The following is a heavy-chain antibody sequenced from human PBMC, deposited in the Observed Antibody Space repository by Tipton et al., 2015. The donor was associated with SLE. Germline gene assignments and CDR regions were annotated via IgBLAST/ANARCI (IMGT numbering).Heavy chain of an antibody. CDR3: ARDGPYYDFWSGMGTFDI. CDR2: MYYSGST. J-gene: IGHJ3*02. Sequence: TLSPTCSVSGDSIISSGYYWGWIRQPPGKGLEWIGSMYYSGSTYYNPSLKSRVTISVDTSKNQFSLMLRSVTAADTAVYYCARDGPYYDFWSGMGTFDIWGQGTMVTVSS. D-gene: IGHD3-3*01. CDR1: GDSIISSGYY. V-gene: IGHV4-39*07.